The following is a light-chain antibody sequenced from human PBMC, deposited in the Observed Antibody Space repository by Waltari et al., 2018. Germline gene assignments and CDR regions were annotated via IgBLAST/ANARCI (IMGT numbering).Light chain of an antibody. J-gene: IGLJ2*01. V-gene: IGLV3-21*02. CDR2: DDN. Sequence: SFVLTQPPSVSVAPGQTARITCGGDNIGSKIVHWYQQKPGQAPLLVVYDDNDRPSGIPDRCSGSNSANTPTLTINRLEAGDEADYYCQVWDGSYDHPIFGGGTKLTVL. CDR3: QVWDGSYDHPI. CDR1: NIGSKI.